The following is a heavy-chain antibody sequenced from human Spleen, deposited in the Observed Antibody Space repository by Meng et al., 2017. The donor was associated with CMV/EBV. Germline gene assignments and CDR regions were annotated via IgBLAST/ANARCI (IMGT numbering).Heavy chain of an antibody. D-gene: IGHD3-3*01. CDR3: AKRGIFGVYIMDV. CDR1: GFTFSNYG. CDR2: IWYDGTNK. Sequence: GGSLRLSCAASGFTFSNYGVHWVRQAPGKGLEWVAVIWYDGTNKYYADSVKGRFTISRDNSKNTVYLQMNSLRAEDTAVYYCAKRGIFGVYIMDVWGRGTTVTVSS. J-gene: IGHJ6*02. V-gene: IGHV3-33*06.